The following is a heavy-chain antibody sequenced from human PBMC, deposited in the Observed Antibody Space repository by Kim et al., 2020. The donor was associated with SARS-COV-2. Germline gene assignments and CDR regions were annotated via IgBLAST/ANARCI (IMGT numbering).Heavy chain of an antibody. J-gene: IGHJ5*02. V-gene: IGHV3-72*01. CDR3: ASPRYCSGGSCYSS. Sequence: AASVRSRVSISRDDSATSLYLQMNSLKTEDTAVYYCASPRYCSGGSCYSSWGQGTLVTVSS. D-gene: IGHD2-15*01.